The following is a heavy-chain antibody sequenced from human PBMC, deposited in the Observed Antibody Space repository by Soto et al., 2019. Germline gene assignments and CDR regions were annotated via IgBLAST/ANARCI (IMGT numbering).Heavy chain of an antibody. CDR2: IFSSGST. Sequence: PSETLSLTCTISSGSISSGEYYWSWLRQPPGKGLEWIGYIFSSGSTHYNASLKSRLTISVDTSQNQFSLQLTSVTATDTAVYYCARGRFGETPDYWGQGTLVTVSS. V-gene: IGHV4-30-4*01. J-gene: IGHJ4*02. CDR3: ARGRFGETPDY. D-gene: IGHD3-10*01. CDR1: SGSISSGEYY.